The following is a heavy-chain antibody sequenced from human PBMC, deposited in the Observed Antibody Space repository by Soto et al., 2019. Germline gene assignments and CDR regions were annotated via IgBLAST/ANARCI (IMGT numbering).Heavy chain of an antibody. Sequence: EVQLLESGGGLVQPGGSLRLSCAASGFTFSSYAMSWVRQAPGKGLEWVSAISGSGGSTYYADSVKGRFTISRDNSKNTVYLQMNSLRAEDTAVYYGAKACGAGVVTASTFDYWGQGTLVTVSS. CDR1: GFTFSSYA. CDR2: ISGSGGST. D-gene: IGHD2-21*02. CDR3: AKACGAGVVTASTFDY. J-gene: IGHJ4*02. V-gene: IGHV3-23*01.